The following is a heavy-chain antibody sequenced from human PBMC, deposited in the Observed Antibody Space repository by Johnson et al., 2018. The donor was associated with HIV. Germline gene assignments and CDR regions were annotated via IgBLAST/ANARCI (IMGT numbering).Heavy chain of an antibody. CDR1: GFAVSSNY. V-gene: IGHV3-53*01. CDR2: IYSGGST. D-gene: IGHD5-18*01. J-gene: IGHJ3*02. Sequence: VQLVESGGGLIQPGGSLRLSCAASGFAVSSNYMSWVSQAPGKGLEWVSVIYSGGSTYYADSVKGRFTISRDSSKNTLYLQMNSLKTEDTAIYYCTTEAGIELWLIDAFDMWGQGTMVTVSS. CDR3: TTEAGIELWLIDAFDM.